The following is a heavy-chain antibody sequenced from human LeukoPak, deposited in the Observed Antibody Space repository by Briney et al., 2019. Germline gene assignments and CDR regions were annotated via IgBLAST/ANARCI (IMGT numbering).Heavy chain of an antibody. CDR2: INHSGST. D-gene: IGHD2-8*01. CDR3: RGDCTNGVCYDY. Sequence: SETPSLTCAVYGGSFSGYYWSWIRQPPGKGLEWIGEINHSGSTNYNPSLKSRVTISVDTSKNQFSLKLSSVTAADTAVYYCRGDCTNGVCYDYWGQGTLVTVSS. J-gene: IGHJ4*02. V-gene: IGHV4-34*01. CDR1: GGSFSGYY.